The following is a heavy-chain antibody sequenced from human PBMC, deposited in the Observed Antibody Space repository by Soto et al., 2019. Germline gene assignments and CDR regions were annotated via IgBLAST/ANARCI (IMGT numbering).Heavy chain of an antibody. Sequence: ASVKVSCKASGGTFSSYTISWVRQAPGQGLEWMGRIIPILGIANYAQKFQGRVTITADKSTSTAYMELSSLRSEDTAVYYCARGGVCGGDCYSPYYWGQGTLVTVSS. CDR2: IIPILGIA. J-gene: IGHJ4*02. CDR3: ARGGVCGGDCYSPYY. D-gene: IGHD2-21*02. CDR1: GGTFSSYT. V-gene: IGHV1-69*02.